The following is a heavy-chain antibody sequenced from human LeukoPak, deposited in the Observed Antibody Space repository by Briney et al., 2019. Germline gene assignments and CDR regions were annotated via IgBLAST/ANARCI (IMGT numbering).Heavy chain of an antibody. Sequence: SETLSLTCTVSGGSISSYYWSWIRQPPGKGLEWIGYIYYSGSTNYHPSLKSRVTISVDTSKNQFSLKLSSVTAADAAVYYCARVGGGWYGGRSFDYWGQGTLVTVSS. D-gene: IGHD6-19*01. J-gene: IGHJ4*02. CDR3: ARVGGGWYGGRSFDY. CDR1: GGSISSYY. V-gene: IGHV4-59*01. CDR2: IYYSGST.